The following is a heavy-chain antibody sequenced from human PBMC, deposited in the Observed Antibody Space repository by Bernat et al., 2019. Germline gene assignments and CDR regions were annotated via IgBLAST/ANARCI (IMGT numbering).Heavy chain of an antibody. Sequence: QITLKESGPTLVKPTQTLTLTCTFSGFSLSTSGVGVGWICQPPGKALEWLALIYWDDDKRYSPSLKSRLTITKDTSKNQVVLTMTNMDPVDTATYYCAHSGRYCSSTSCYYYFDYWGQGTLVTVSS. CDR2: IYWDDDK. V-gene: IGHV2-5*02. D-gene: IGHD2-2*01. CDR1: GFSLSTSGVG. J-gene: IGHJ4*02. CDR3: AHSGRYCSSTSCYYYFDY.